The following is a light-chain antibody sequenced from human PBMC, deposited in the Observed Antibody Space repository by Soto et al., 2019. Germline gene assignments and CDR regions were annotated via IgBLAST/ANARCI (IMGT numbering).Light chain of an antibody. CDR3: SSHAGSINVA. J-gene: IGLJ2*01. V-gene: IGLV2-8*01. CDR1: SSDVGGYNY. CDR2: EVS. Sequence: QSALTQPPSASGSPGQSVTISCTGTSSDVGGYNYVSWYQQHPGKAPKLIIYEVSKRPSGVPDRFSGSKSGNTASLTVSGLQAEDEADYYCSSHAGSINVASGGGTKLTVL.